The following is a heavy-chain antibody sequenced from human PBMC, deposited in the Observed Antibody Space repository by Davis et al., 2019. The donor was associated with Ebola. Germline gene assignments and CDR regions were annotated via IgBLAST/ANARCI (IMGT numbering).Heavy chain of an antibody. CDR2: ISAYNGNT. CDR1: GYTFTSYG. Sequence: ASVKVSCKASGYTFTSYGISWVRQAPGQGLEWMGWISAYNGNTNYAQKFQGRVTMTRDTSISTAYMELSRLRSDDTAVYYCARDRVVRGVYYYYYYMDVWGKGTTVTVSS. D-gene: IGHD3-10*01. V-gene: IGHV1-18*01. J-gene: IGHJ6*03. CDR3: ARDRVVRGVYYYYYYMDV.